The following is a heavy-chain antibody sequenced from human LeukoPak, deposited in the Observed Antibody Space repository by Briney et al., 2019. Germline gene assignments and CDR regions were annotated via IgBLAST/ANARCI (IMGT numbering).Heavy chain of an antibody. J-gene: IGHJ4*02. D-gene: IGHD5-18*01. V-gene: IGHV1-46*01. CDR3: AREGRRGYSYGYHFDY. Sequence: EASVKVSCKASGYTFTSYYMHSVRQAPGQGLEWMGIINPSGGSTSYAQKFQGRVTMTRDMSTSTVYMELSSLRSEDTAVYYCAREGRRGYSYGYHFDYWGQGTLVTVSS. CDR2: INPSGGST. CDR1: GYTFTSYY.